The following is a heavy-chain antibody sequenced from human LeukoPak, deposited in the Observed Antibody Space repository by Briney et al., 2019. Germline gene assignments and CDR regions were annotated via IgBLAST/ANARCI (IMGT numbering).Heavy chain of an antibody. J-gene: IGHJ4*02. D-gene: IGHD5-18*01. CDR2: MNPNSGNT. Sequence: ASVKVSCKASGYTFTSYDINWVRQATGQGLEWMGWMNPNSGNTGYVQKFQGRVTMTTDESTSTAYMELSSLRSEDTAVYYCATGYSYGYSHFDYWGQGTLVTVSS. V-gene: IGHV1-8*01. CDR1: GYTFTSYD. CDR3: ATGYSYGYSHFDY.